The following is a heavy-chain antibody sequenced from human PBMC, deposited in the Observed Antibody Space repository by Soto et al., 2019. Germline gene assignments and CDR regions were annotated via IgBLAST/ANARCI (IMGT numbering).Heavy chain of an antibody. J-gene: IGHJ4*02. CDR1: GFLLRDFG. CDR2: IWYDGSNT. Sequence: GGSLRLSCVASGFLLRDFGMHWVRQAPGKGLEWVSVIWYDGSNTYHGDSVRGRFTISRDISKNTLYLQMDSLRPEDTAVYYCASWDLDRWWGQGTQVTVSS. D-gene: IGHD3-22*01. V-gene: IGHV3-33*01. CDR3: ASWDLDRW.